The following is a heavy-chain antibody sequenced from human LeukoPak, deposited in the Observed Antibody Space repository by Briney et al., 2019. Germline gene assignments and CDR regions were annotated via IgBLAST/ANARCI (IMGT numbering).Heavy chain of an antibody. V-gene: IGHV1-18*01. D-gene: IGHD1-7*01. CDR3: ARDPRITGTTAYYFDY. J-gene: IGHJ4*02. Sequence: GASVKVSCKASGYSFSSYGFSWVRQAPGQGLEWMGCITTYNGHTNYTQTLQGRVTMTTDTSTSTAYMELRNLRPDDTAVYFCARDPRITGTTAYYFDYWGQGTLVTVSS. CDR2: ITTYNGHT. CDR1: GYSFSSYG.